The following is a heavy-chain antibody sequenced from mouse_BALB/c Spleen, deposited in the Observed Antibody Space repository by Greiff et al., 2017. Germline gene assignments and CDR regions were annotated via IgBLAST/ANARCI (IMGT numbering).Heavy chain of an antibody. CDR2: ISSGSSTI. J-gene: IGHJ4*01. CDR1: GFTFSSFG. CDR3: ARWGYYAMDY. Sequence: EVQLVESGGGLVQPGGSRKLSCAASGFTFSSFGMHWVRQAPEKGLELVAHISSGSSTIYYADTVKGRFTISRDNPKNTLFLQMTSLRSEDTAMYYCARWGYYAMDYWGQGTSVTVSS. V-gene: IGHV5-17*02.